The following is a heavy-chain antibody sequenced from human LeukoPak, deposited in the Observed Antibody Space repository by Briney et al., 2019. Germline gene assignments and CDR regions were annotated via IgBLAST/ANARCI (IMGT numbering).Heavy chain of an antibody. CDR1: GFTFSSYW. V-gene: IGHV3-15*01. D-gene: IGHD5-18*01. Sequence: PGGSLRLSCAASGFTFSSYWMSWVRQAPGKGLEWVGRIKSKTDGGTTDYAAPVKGRFTISRDDSKNTLYLQMNSLKTEDTAVYYCTTLSPGQLNDYWGQGTLVTVSS. J-gene: IGHJ4*02. CDR2: IKSKTDGGTT. CDR3: TTLSPGQLNDY.